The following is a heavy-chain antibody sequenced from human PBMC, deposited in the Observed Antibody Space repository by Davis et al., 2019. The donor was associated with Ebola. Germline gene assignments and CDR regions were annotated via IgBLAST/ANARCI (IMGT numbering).Heavy chain of an antibody. CDR3: ARQGYCSSTSCYTPYYYYGMDV. CDR1: GDSISSYY. Sequence: SETLSLTCTVSGDSISSYYWSWIRQPPGKGLEWIGEINHSGSTNYNPSLKSRVTISVDTSKNQFSLKLSSVTAADTAVYYCARQGYCSSTSCYTPYYYYGMDVWGQGTTVTVSS. J-gene: IGHJ6*02. D-gene: IGHD2-2*02. V-gene: IGHV4-34*01. CDR2: INHSGST.